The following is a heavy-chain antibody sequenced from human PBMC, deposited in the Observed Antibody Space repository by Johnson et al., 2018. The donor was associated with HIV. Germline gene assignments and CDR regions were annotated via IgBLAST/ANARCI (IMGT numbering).Heavy chain of an antibody. CDR2: ISYDGSNK. V-gene: IGHV3-30*09. D-gene: IGHD3-16*01. J-gene: IGHJ3*02. Sequence: LLVESGGGVVQPGRSLRLSCAASGFTFSSYAMHWVRQAPGKGLEWVAVISYDGSNKYYAASVKGRFAISRDNSKNTLYLQMNSLRAEDTAVYYCARVGRLPSTFDIWGQGTMVTVSS. CDR1: GFTFSSYA. CDR3: ARVGRLPSTFDI.